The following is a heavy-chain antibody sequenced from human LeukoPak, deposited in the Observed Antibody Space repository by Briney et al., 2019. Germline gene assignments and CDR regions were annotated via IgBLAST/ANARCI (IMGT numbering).Heavy chain of an antibody. Sequence: GGSLRLSCAVSGFTVSSNYMSWVRQAPGKGLEWVSVIYGDDSKYYADSVKGRFIISRDNSKNTLYLQMNSLIAEDTAVYYCAPPVATTTLRFGYWGQGTLVTVSS. CDR2: IYGDDSK. CDR3: APPVATTTLRFGY. V-gene: IGHV3-53*01. CDR1: GFTVSSNY. J-gene: IGHJ4*02. D-gene: IGHD5-12*01.